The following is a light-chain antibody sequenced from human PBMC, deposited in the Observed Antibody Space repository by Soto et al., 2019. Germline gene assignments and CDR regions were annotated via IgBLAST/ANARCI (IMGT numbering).Light chain of an antibody. CDR2: DTS. Sequence: EIVLTQSPATLSLSPGERVTLSCRASQSIDTFLAWHQQQPGQAPRLLIYDTSNRAPGIPARFSGSGSGRDFTLTISSLEHEDFAVYYCQQRSNWPLTFGGGTKLEI. CDR3: QQRSNWPLT. V-gene: IGKV3-11*02. CDR1: QSIDTF. J-gene: IGKJ4*01.